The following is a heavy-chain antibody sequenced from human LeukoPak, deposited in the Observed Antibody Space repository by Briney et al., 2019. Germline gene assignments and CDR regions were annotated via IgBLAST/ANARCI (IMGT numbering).Heavy chain of an antibody. CDR1: GFTFSSYW. CDR3: AEMTNHAFDI. CDR2: INTDGSST. Sequence: PGGSLRLSCAASGFTFSSYWMHWVRQAPGKGLVWVSRINTDGSSTSYADSVKGRFTISRDNSKTTLYLQMNSLRAEDTAVYYCAEMTNHAFDIWGQGTMVAVSS. J-gene: IGHJ3*02. D-gene: IGHD2-8*01. V-gene: IGHV3-74*01.